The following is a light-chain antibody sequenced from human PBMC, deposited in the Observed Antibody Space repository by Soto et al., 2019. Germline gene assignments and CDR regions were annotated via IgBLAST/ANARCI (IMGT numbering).Light chain of an antibody. Sequence: QSALTQPASVSGSPGQSITISCTGSSSDVGGYKYVSWYQQHPGKAPKLMIFEVSNRPSGVSNRFSGSKSGNTASLTISGLQAEAEGDYYFCSYTGSSTIVFGGGTKLTVL. J-gene: IGLJ2*01. CDR2: EVS. CDR1: SSDVGGYKY. CDR3: CSYTGSSTIV. V-gene: IGLV2-14*01.